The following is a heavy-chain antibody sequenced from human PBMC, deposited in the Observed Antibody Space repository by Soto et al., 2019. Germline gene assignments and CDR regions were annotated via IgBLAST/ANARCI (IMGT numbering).Heavy chain of an antibody. V-gene: IGHV1-69*13. Sequence: ASVKVSCKASGGTFSSYAISWVRQAPGQGLEWMGGIIPIFGTANYAQKFQGRVTITADESTSTAYMELSSLRSEDTAVYYCARESSGYYYRYFQHWGQGTLVTVSS. CDR3: ARESSGYYYRYFQH. CDR2: IIPIFGTA. D-gene: IGHD3-22*01. J-gene: IGHJ1*01. CDR1: GGTFSSYA.